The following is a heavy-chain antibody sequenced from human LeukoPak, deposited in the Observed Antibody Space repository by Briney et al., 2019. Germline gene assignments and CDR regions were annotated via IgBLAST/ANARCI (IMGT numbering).Heavy chain of an antibody. J-gene: IGHJ3*02. CDR3: AKNTVGETIGWDAYDI. V-gene: IGHV3-23*01. CDR1: GLTFRSYA. D-gene: IGHD1-26*01. CDR2: ITGGGITT. Sequence: GGSLRLSCAVSGLTFRSYAMSWVRQAPGKGLEWVASITGGGITTYYADSVKGRFTISRDNSKNPLYLQMNSLRVEDTAVYYCAKNTVGETIGWDAYDIWGHGTLGAVSS.